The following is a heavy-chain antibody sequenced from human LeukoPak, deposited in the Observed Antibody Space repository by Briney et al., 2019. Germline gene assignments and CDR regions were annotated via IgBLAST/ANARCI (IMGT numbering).Heavy chain of an antibody. V-gene: IGHV3-21*01. D-gene: IGHD3-9*01. J-gene: IGHJ3*02. Sequence: PGGSLRLSCAASGFTFSSYSMNWVRQAPGKGLEWVSSISSSSYIYYADSVKGRFTISRDNAKNSLYLQMNSLRAEDTAVYYCARDTTYYDILTGYPDAFDIWGQGTMVTVSS. CDR2: ISSSSYI. CDR1: GFTFSSYS. CDR3: ARDTTYYDILTGYPDAFDI.